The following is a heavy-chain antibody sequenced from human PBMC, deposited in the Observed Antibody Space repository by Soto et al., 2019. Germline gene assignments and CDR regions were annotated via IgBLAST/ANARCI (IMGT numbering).Heavy chain of an antibody. Sequence: EVQLVESGGGLVQPGRSLRLSCAASGFTFDDYAMYWVRQAPGKGLEWVSGIGWDSRNIGYADSVKGRFTISRDNAKNSLYLEMNSLRTEDTALYYCALFPGYCSGGSCYRGFDSWGQGTLVTVSS. CDR3: ALFPGYCSGGSCYRGFDS. CDR2: IGWDSRNI. V-gene: IGHV3-9*01. J-gene: IGHJ4*02. CDR1: GFTFDDYA. D-gene: IGHD2-15*01.